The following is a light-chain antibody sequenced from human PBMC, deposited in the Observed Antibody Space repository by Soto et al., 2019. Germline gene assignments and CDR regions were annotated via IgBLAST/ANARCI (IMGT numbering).Light chain of an antibody. J-gene: IGKJ1*01. V-gene: IGKV3-20*01. Sequence: SPGERATLSCRASQSVASRNLAWYQQKSGQAPRLLIYGASSRAIHTPDRFSGSGSGTDFTLTISGLEPEDFAVYYCQHFGNSLWTFGQGTKVDIK. CDR2: GAS. CDR3: QHFGNSLWT. CDR1: QSVASRN.